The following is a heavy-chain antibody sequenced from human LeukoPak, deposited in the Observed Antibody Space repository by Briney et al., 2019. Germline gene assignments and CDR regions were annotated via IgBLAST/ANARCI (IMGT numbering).Heavy chain of an antibody. D-gene: IGHD3-22*01. Sequence: PSGTLSLTCTVSGGSISSGSYYWSWIRQPAGKGLEWIGRIYTSGSTNYNPSLKSRVTISVDTSKNQFSLKLSSVTAADTAVYYCASGYYYDSSGYYSFDYWGQGTLVTVSS. CDR3: ASGYYYDSSGYYSFDY. CDR2: IYTSGST. V-gene: IGHV4-61*02. CDR1: GGSISSGSYY. J-gene: IGHJ4*02.